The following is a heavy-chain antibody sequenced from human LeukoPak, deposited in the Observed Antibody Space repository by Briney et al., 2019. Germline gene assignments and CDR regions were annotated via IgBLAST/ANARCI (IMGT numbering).Heavy chain of an antibody. CDR2: ISYDGSNK. CDR1: GFTFSSYA. Sequence: PGGSLRLSCAASGFTFSSYAMHWVRQAPGKGLEWVAVISYDGSNKYYADSVKGRFTISRDNSKNTLYLQMNSLRAEDTAVYYCATGCHRITMVRGVYDWGQGTLVTVSS. V-gene: IGHV3-30*01. D-gene: IGHD3-10*01. J-gene: IGHJ4*02. CDR3: ATGCHRITMVRGVYD.